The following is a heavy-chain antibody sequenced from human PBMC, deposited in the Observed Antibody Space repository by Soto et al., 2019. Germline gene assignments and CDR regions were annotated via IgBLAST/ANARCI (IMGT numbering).Heavy chain of an antibody. J-gene: IGHJ4*02. CDR2: IWPGDSDT. CDR3: ATNLVGGSYFTF. V-gene: IGHV5-51*01. Sequence: GESLKISCKGSGYKFTNYWIGWVRQMPGKGLEWMGLIWPGDSDTKYNPSFQGQVTISADKSINTAYLQWSSLKASDTAMYYCATNLVGGSYFTFWAQGPLVTVSS. D-gene: IGHD1-26*01. CDR1: GYKFTNYW.